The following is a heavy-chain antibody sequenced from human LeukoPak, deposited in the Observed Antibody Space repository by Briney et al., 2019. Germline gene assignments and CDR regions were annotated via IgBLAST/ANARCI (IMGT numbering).Heavy chain of an antibody. D-gene: IGHD2-2*01. CDR3: ARAEGYCSSTSCYVREYYYYGMDV. J-gene: IGHJ6*04. CDR1: GFTFSSYS. Sequence: GGSLRLSCAASGFTFSSYSMNWVRQAPGKGLEWVSSISSSSSYIYYADSVKGRFTISRDNAKNSLYLQMNSLRAEDTAVYYCARAEGYCSSTSCYVREYYYYGMDVWGKGTTVTVSS. CDR2: ISSSSSYI. V-gene: IGHV3-21*01.